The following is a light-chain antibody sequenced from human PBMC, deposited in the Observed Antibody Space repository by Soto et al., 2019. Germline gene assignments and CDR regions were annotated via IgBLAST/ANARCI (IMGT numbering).Light chain of an antibody. J-gene: IGKJ1*01. CDR2: GVS. V-gene: IGKV3-20*01. CDR3: QQYGSSPPT. Sequence: EIVLTQSLATLSLSPGEIATLSFSASQSVTSNALAWYQQKPGQAPRLLIYGVSSRATGTPDRFSGSGSGTDFTLTINRLEPEGFALYYCQQYGSSPPTFGQGTKVDI. CDR1: QSVTSNA.